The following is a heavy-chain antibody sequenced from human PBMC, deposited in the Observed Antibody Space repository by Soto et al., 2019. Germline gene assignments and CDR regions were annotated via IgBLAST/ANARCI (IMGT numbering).Heavy chain of an antibody. CDR3: ARDDGSGSSH. V-gene: IGHV4-30-4*01. CDR2: ISYTGST. Sequence: QVQLQESGPGLVKPSQTLTLTCNVSGGSISSGNYYWSWIRQPPGKGLEWIAYISYTGSTYYSPSLKSRVTISVDASKNQFSRRLSSVTAADTAVYYCARDDGSGSSHWGQGTLLTVSS. J-gene: IGHJ4*02. D-gene: IGHD3-10*01. CDR1: GGSISSGNYY.